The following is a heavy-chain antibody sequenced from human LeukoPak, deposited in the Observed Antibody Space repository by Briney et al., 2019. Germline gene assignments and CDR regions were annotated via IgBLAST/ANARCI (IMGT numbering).Heavy chain of an antibody. J-gene: IGHJ4*02. CDR3: VRGTAFWNGVDY. CDR2: INSDGSMT. V-gene: IGHV3-74*01. Sequence: GGSLRLSCAASGFTFSGYWMHWVRQPPGKGLVWVSRINSDGSMTNYADSVKGRFTTSRDNANTLYLQMNGLRAEDTAVYYCVRGTAFWNGVDYWGQGTLVTVSS. D-gene: IGHD3-3*01. CDR1: GFTFSGYW.